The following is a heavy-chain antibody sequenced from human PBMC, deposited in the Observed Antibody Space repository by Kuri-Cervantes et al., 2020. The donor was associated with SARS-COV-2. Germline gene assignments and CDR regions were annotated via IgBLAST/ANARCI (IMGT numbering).Heavy chain of an antibody. V-gene: IGHV4-61*01. CDR3: VRAVCYDFWSGWSHNWFDP. J-gene: IGHJ5*02. CDR2: IYYSGST. D-gene: IGHD3-3*01. Sequence: SETLSLTCTVSGGFVSSGSYYWSWIRQPPGKGLEWIGYIYYSGSTNYNPSLKSRVTISVDTSKNQFSLKLSSVTAADTAVYYCVRAVCYDFWSGWSHNWFDPWGHGTLVTVSS. CDR1: GGFVSSGSYY.